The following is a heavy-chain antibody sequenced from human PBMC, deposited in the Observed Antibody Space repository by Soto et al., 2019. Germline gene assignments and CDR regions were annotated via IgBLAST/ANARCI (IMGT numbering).Heavy chain of an antibody. CDR1: GYTLTELS. CDR3: ATENGSGRDYYYGMDV. Sequence: GASVKVSCKVSGYTLTELSMHWVRQAPGKGLEWMGGFDPEDGETIYAQKFQGRVTMTEDTSTDTAYMELSSLRSEDTAVYYCATENGSGRDYYYGMDVWGQGTTVTVSS. J-gene: IGHJ6*02. CDR2: FDPEDGET. V-gene: IGHV1-24*01. D-gene: IGHD3-10*01.